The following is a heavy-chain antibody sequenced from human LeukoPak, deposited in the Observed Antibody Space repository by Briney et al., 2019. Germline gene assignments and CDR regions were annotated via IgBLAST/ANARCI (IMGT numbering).Heavy chain of an antibody. CDR2: IRYDGSNK. D-gene: IGHD6-19*01. J-gene: IGHJ4*02. V-gene: IGHV3-30*02. CDR1: GFTFSSYG. Sequence: GGSLRLSCAASGFTFSSYGMHWVRQAPGKGLEWVTFIRYDGSNKYYADSVKDRFTISRDNSKNTLYLQMNSLRVEDTAVYYCAKDLTVAGPTDYWGQGTLVTVSS. CDR3: AKDLTVAGPTDY.